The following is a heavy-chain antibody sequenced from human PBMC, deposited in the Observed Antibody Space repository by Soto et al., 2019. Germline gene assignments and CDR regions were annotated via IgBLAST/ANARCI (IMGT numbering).Heavy chain of an antibody. CDR2: IYYSGST. D-gene: IGHD6-19*01. CDR1: GGSISSYY. V-gene: IGHV4-59*01. Sequence: SETLSLTCTVSGGSISSYYWSWIRQPPGKGLEWIGYIYYSGSTNYNPSLKSRVTISVDTSKNQFSLKLSSVTAADTAVYYCARGRVAGPTVDYWYFDLWDRGTLVTVSA. J-gene: IGHJ2*01. CDR3: ARGRVAGPTVDYWYFDL.